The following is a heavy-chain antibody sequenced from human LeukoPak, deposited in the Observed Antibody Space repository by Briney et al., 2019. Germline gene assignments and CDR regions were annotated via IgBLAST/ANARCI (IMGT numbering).Heavy chain of an antibody. V-gene: IGHV3-33*01. CDR2: IWYDGSNK. J-gene: IGHJ5*02. Sequence: PGRSLRLSCAASGFTFSSYGMHWVSQAPGKGLEWVAVIWYDGSNKYYADSVKGRFTISRDNSKNTLYLQMNSLRAEDTAVYYCARVDYYDSSGLAPWGQGTLVTVSS. CDR1: GFTFSSYG. D-gene: IGHD3-22*01. CDR3: ARVDYYDSSGLAP.